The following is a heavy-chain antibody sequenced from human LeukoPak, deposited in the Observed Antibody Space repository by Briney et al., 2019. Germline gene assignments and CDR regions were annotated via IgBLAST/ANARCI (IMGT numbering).Heavy chain of an antibody. CDR3: AREGSRFLLYNWFDP. Sequence: SETLSLTCTVSGDSISSGDYYWGWIRQPPGKGLEWIGSIYYSGSTHYNPSLKSRVTISVDTSKKQFSLKLSSVTAADTAVYYCAREGSRFLLYNWFDPWGQGTLVTVSS. CDR1: GDSISSGDYY. V-gene: IGHV4-39*07. CDR2: IYYSGST. J-gene: IGHJ5*02. D-gene: IGHD3-16*01.